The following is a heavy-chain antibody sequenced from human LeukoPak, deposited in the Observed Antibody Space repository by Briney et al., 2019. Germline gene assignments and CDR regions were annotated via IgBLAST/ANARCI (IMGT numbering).Heavy chain of an antibody. CDR2: IYYSGST. J-gene: IGHJ5*02. CDR1: GGSISSSSYY. CDR3: ARPQSGLGWFDP. V-gene: IGHV4-39*01. Sequence: SETLSLTCTVSGGSISSSSYYWGWIRQPPGKGLEWIGSIYYSGSTYYNPSLKSRVTISVDTSKNQFSLKLSSVTAADTAVYYCARPQSGLGWFDPWGQGILVTVSS.